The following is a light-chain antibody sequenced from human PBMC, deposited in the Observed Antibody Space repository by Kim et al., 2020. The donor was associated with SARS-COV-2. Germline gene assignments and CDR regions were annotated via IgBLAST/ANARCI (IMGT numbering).Light chain of an antibody. CDR2: DVF. Sequence: GQSITISCTGTSSDVGGYDYVSWYQQHPGNAPKLLIYDVFNRPSGVSHRFSGSKSGDTASLTISGLQSEDEADYFCGSYASTNGWRLGGGTKVTV. CDR3: GSYASTNGWR. J-gene: IGLJ3*02. V-gene: IGLV2-14*03. CDR1: SSDVGGYDY.